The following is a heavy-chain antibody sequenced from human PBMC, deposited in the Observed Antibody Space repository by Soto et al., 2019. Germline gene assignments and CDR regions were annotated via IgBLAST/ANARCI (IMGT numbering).Heavy chain of an antibody. Sequence: ASVKVSCKVSGYTLTELSMHWVRQAPGKGLEWMGGFDPEDGETIYAQKFQGRVTMTEDTSTDTAYMELSSLRSEDTAVYYCATRGYCSSTSCYDHYFDYWGQGTLVTVSS. CDR1: GYTLTELS. V-gene: IGHV1-24*01. J-gene: IGHJ4*02. D-gene: IGHD2-2*01. CDR2: FDPEDGET. CDR3: ATRGYCSSTSCYDHYFDY.